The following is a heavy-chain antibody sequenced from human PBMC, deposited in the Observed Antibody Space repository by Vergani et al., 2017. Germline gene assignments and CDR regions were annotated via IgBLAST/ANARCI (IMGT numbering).Heavy chain of an antibody. Sequence: QVQLQESGPGLVKPSETLSLTCAVSAHSISSTYYWTWIRQPPGKGLEWIGYIYDSGDTKYNPSLKSRVTMSLDTSKNQFSLNLYSVTAADTAVYYCARGALWWLRQIDSWGQGTLVTVSS. V-gene: IGHV4-61*01. D-gene: IGHD2-21*01. CDR3: ARGALWWLRQIDS. CDR2: IYDSGDT. CDR1: AHSISSTYY. J-gene: IGHJ4*02.